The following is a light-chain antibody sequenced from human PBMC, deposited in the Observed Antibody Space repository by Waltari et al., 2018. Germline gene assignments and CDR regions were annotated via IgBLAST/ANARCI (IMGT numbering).Light chain of an antibody. CDR1: SSDVGGYNY. CDR3: SSYTSSSTNWV. J-gene: IGLJ3*02. CDR2: EVS. V-gene: IGLV2-14*01. Sequence: QSALTQPAYVSGSPGQSITISCTGTSSDVGGYNYVSWYQQHPGKAPKLMIYEVSNRPSGVSNRFSGSKSGNTASLTISGLQAEDEADYYCSSYTSSSTNWVFGGGTKLTVL.